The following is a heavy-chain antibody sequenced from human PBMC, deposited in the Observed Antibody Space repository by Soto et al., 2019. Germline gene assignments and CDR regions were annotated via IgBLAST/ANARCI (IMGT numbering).Heavy chain of an antibody. J-gene: IGHJ3*02. CDR2: ISSTSGAM. CDR1: GFTLSGYG. Sequence: EVQLVESGGGLAQPGGSLRLSCAVSGFTLSGYGMNWVRQAPGKGLEWVSYISSTSGAMYYADSVKGRFTISRDNAKSSLYLQMSSLRAEDTAVYYCARAAYVDIWGQGTMVTVSS. V-gene: IGHV3-48*01. CDR3: ARAAYVDI.